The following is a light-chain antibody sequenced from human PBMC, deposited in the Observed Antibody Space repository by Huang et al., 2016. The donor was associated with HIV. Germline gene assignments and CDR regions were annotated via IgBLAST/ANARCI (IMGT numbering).Light chain of an antibody. V-gene: IGKV3-11*01. CDR2: DAS. CDR3: QQRSDWPLT. J-gene: IGKJ4*01. CDR1: QGVSNY. Sequence: IVLTQSPATLSSSPGERATLSCRASQGVSNYLAWYQQKPGQAPRLLIYDASNRATGIPARFSGSGSGTDFTLTISSLEPEDFAVYYCQQRSDWPLTFGGGTTVEIK.